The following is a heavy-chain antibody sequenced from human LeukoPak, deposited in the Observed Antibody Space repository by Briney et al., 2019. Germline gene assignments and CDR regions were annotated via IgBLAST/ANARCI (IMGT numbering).Heavy chain of an antibody. CDR3: ARRNLAAAGTYGMDV. Sequence: ASVTVSCKASGYTFTSYAMNWVRQAPGQGLEWMGWINTNTGNPTYAQGFTGRFVFSLDTSVSTAYLQISSLKAEDTAVYYCARRNLAAAGTYGMDVWGQGTTVTVSS. J-gene: IGHJ6*02. D-gene: IGHD6-13*01. CDR2: INTNTGNP. V-gene: IGHV7-4-1*02. CDR1: GYTFTSYA.